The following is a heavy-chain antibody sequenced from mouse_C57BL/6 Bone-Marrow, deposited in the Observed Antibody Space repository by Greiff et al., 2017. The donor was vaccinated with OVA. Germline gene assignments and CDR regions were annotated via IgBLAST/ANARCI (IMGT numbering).Heavy chain of an antibody. CDR1: GYTFTDYN. CDR3: ARQLITTVPHWYFDV. CDR2: INPNNGGT. J-gene: IGHJ1*03. D-gene: IGHD1-1*01. Sequence: EVQLQQSGPELVKPGASVKMSCKASGYTFTDYNMHWVKQSPGKSLEWIGYINPNNGGTSYNQKFKGKATLTVNKSSSTAYMELRSLTSEDSAVYYCARQLITTVPHWYFDVWGTGTTVTVSS. V-gene: IGHV1-22*01.